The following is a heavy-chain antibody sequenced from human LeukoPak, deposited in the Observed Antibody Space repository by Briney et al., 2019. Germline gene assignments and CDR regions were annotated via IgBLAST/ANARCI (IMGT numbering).Heavy chain of an antibody. V-gene: IGHV4-34*01. CDR1: GGSFSGYY. J-gene: IGHJ4*02. CDR2: INHSGST. D-gene: IGHD4-17*01. Sequence: PSETLSLTCAVYGGSFSGYYWNWIRQPPGKGLEWIGEINHSGSTNYNPSLKSRVTISVDPSKNHFSLRVMSVTAAETAVYFCARVSARGGYGDDYFDYWGQGTLVTVSS. CDR3: ARVSARGGYGDDYFDY.